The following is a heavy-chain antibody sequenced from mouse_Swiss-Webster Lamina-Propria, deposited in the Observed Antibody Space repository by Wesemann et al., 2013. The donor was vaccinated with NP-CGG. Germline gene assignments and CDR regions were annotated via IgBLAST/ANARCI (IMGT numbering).Heavy chain of an antibody. Sequence: EVQLQQSGAELVKPGASVKLSCTASGFNIKDTYMHWVKQRPEQGLEWIGRIDPANGNTKYDPKFQGKATITADTSSNTAYLQLSSLTSEDTAVYYCARRVLRDWYFDVWGAGDHGSPSPQ. CDR3: ARRVLRDWYFDV. CDR1: GFNIKDTY. D-gene: IGHD1-1*01. V-gene: IGHV14-3*02. J-gene: IGHJ1*01. CDR2: IDPANGNT.